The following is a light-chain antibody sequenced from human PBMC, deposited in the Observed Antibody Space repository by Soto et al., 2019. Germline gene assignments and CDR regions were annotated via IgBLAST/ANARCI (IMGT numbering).Light chain of an antibody. CDR3: QQDGTSPTT. Sequence: EIVLTQSPGTLSLSPGERATLSCRASQSVSSSKLAWYQHKPGQAPRLLIYGAFRRSTGIPDRFSGSGSGTDFTLTISRLEPEDFAVDYCQQDGTSPTTFGQGTKVEIK. CDR2: GAF. CDR1: QSVSSSK. V-gene: IGKV3-20*01. J-gene: IGKJ1*01.